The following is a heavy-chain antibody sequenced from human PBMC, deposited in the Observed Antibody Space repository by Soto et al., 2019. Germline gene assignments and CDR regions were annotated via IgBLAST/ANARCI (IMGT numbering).Heavy chain of an antibody. CDR2: ISAYNGNT. Sequence: GASVNVSCKPSGYTFTSYCISWVRQAPGQGLEWMGWISAYNGNTNYAQKLQGRVTMTTDTSTSTAYMELRSLRSDDTAVYYCALPRRFYYYGMDVWGQGTTVTVSS. CDR1: GYTFTSYC. CDR3: ALPRRFYYYGMDV. J-gene: IGHJ6*02. V-gene: IGHV1-18*01.